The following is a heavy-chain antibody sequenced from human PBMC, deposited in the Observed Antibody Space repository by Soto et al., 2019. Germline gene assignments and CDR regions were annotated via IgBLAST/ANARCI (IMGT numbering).Heavy chain of an antibody. V-gene: IGHV1-18*01. J-gene: IGHJ5*02. CDR1: GYTFPSYG. CDR3: AREGSSSWYGNWFDP. D-gene: IGHD6-13*01. Sequence: ASVTVSCKSSGYTFPSYGISWVRQAPGQGLEWMGWISAYNGNTNYAQKLQGRVTMTTDTSTSTAYMELRSLRSDDTAVYYCAREGSSSWYGNWFDPWGQGTLVTVSS. CDR2: ISAYNGNT.